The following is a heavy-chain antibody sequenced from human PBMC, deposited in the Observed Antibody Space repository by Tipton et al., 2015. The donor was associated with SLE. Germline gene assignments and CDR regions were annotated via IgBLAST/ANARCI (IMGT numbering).Heavy chain of an antibody. V-gene: IGHV3-23*01. CDR2: ISGSGCST. CDR3: AKDSQLTGRPYYFDY. CDR1: GFTFSSYW. J-gene: IGHJ4*02. D-gene: IGHD7-27*01. Sequence: SLRLSCAASGFTFSSYWMSWVRQAPGKGLEWVSAISGSGCSTYYADSVKGRFTISRDNSKNTLYLQMNSLRAEDTAVYYCAKDSQLTGRPYYFDYWGQGTLVTVSS.